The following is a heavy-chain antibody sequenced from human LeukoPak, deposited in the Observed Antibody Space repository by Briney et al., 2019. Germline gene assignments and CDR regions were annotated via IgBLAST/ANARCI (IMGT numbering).Heavy chain of an antibody. Sequence: QPGGSLRLSCAASGFTFGNYWMHWVRQAPGKGLVWVSCINSDGRSTSYADSVKGRFTISRDNAKNTVYLQMNSLRAEDTAVYYCARDYGDPGALDIWGQGTMVTVSS. D-gene: IGHD4-17*01. V-gene: IGHV3-74*01. J-gene: IGHJ3*02. CDR1: GFTFGNYW. CDR3: ARDYGDPGALDI. CDR2: INSDGRST.